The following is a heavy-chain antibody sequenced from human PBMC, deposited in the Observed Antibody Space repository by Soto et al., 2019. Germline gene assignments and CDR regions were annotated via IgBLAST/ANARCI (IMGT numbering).Heavy chain of an antibody. CDR2: VTTSGGTM. Sequence: PGGSLRLSCVASGFTFSRYNMHWVRQAPGKGLEWVAYVTTSGGTMFYADSVEGRFAISRDVAKNSVHLQMNSLGDEDTAVYYCVREEASGSSGLTYHYYYNGMDVWGQGTTVTVSS. D-gene: IGHD3-10*01. V-gene: IGHV3-48*02. J-gene: IGHJ6*02. CDR3: VREEASGSSGLTYHYYYNGMDV. CDR1: GFTFSRYN.